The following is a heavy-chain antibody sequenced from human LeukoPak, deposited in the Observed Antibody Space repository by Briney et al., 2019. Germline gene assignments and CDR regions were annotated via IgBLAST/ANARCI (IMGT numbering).Heavy chain of an antibody. Sequence: PGGSLRLSCAASGFTFSSYSMNWVRQAPGKGLEWVSSISSSSSYIYYADSVKGRFTISRDNAKNSLYLQMNSLRAEDTAVYYCARVSYYDYVWGSYPTNWFDPWGQGTLSPSPQ. CDR1: GFTFSSYS. J-gene: IGHJ5*02. CDR3: ARVSYYDYVWGSYPTNWFDP. V-gene: IGHV3-21*01. D-gene: IGHD3-16*02. CDR2: ISSSSSYI.